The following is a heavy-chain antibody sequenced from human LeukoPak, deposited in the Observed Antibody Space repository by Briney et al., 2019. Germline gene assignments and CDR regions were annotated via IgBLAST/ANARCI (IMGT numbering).Heavy chain of an antibody. V-gene: IGHV3-21*01. CDR3: TRWDSSSWYPAGLDP. CDR1: GFTLSSYW. CDR2: ISSSSSYI. J-gene: IGHJ5*02. Sequence: GGSLRLSCAASGFTLSSYWMHWVRQAPGKGLEWVSSISSSSSYIYYADSVKGRFTISRDNAKNSLYLQMNSLRAEDTAVYYCTRWDSSSWYPAGLDPWGQGTLVTVSS. D-gene: IGHD6-13*01.